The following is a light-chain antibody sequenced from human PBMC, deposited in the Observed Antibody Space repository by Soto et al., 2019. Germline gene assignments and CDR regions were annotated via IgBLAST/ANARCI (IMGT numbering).Light chain of an antibody. CDR1: SSDVGGYNY. V-gene: IGLV2-8*01. Sequence: QSALTQPPSASGSPGQSVTISCTGTSSDVGGYNYVSWYQQHPGKAPKLMISEVSKRPSGVPDRFSGSKSGNTASLTVSGLQAEDEADYYCSSYGGSNTHVVFGGGTKLTLL. CDR3: SSYGGSNTHVV. CDR2: EVS. J-gene: IGLJ2*01.